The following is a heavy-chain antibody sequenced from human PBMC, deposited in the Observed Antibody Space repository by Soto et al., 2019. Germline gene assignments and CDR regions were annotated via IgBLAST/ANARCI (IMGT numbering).Heavy chain of an antibody. Sequence: QVQLVQSGAEVQKPGSSVKVSCKASGGSFSSYAISWVRQAPGQGLEWMGGIIPIFGSANYAQKFQGGVIITAHESTSTAYMELSSLRSEDTVMYYCATGEGVLAQLDYWGQGTLLTVSS. V-gene: IGHV1-69*01. J-gene: IGHJ4*02. CDR1: GGSFSSYA. D-gene: IGHD3-3*01. CDR2: IIPIFGSA. CDR3: ATGEGVLAQLDY.